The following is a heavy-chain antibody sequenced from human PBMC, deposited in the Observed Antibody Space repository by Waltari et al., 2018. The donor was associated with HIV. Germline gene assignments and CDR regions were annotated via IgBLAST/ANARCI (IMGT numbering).Heavy chain of an antibody. V-gene: IGHV3-73*02. Sequence: EVQMVESGGGLVLPGGSLKLSCAESGLTFSGSAMYCVRQASGKGLEWLGHIRSKSNNYATAYTASVKGRFTISRDDSKNTAYLQMNSLKSEDTAMYYCTTYGDFALSNWGQGTLVTVSS. CDR1: GLTFSGSA. J-gene: IGHJ4*02. CDR3: TTYGDFALSN. D-gene: IGHD4-17*01. CDR2: IRSKSNNYAT.